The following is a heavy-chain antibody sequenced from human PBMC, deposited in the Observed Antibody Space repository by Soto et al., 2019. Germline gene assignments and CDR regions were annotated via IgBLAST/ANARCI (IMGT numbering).Heavy chain of an antibody. CDR2: ISGSGGST. D-gene: IGHD6-13*01. CDR3: AKEISSSRGYYYYGMDV. CDR1: GFTFSSYA. Sequence: GGSLRLSCADSGFTFSSYAMSWVRQAPGKGLEWVSAISGSGGSTYYADSVKGRFTISRDNSKNTLYLQMNSLRAEDTAVYYCAKEISSSRGYYYYGMDVWGQGTTVTVSS. J-gene: IGHJ6*02. V-gene: IGHV3-23*01.